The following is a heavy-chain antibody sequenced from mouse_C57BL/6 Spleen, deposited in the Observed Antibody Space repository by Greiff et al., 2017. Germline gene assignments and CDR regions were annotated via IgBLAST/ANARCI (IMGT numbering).Heavy chain of an antibody. CDR3: AYYYGSSLFDY. CDR1: GYTFTSYW. J-gene: IGHJ2*01. Sequence: VQLQQPGAELVKPGASVKLSCKASGYTFTSYWMHWVKQRPGQGLEWIGMIPPNSGSTNYNEKFKSKATLTVDKSSSTAYMQLSSLTSEDSAVYYCAYYYGSSLFDYWGQGTTLTVSS. D-gene: IGHD1-1*01. CDR2: IPPNSGST. V-gene: IGHV1-64*01.